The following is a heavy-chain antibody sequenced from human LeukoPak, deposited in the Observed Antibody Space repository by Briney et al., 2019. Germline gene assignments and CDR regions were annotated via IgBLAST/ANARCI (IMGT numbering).Heavy chain of an antibody. CDR1: GFTFSSYA. CDR3: AKGTQSDSSGYYFDY. V-gene: IGHV3-23*01. Sequence: GGSLRLSCAASGFTFSSYAMSWVRQAPGKGLEWVSAISGSGGSTYYADSVKGRLTISRDNSKNTLYLQMNSLRAEDTAVYYCAKGTQSDSSGYYFDYWGQGTLVTVSS. CDR2: ISGSGGST. D-gene: IGHD3-22*01. J-gene: IGHJ4*02.